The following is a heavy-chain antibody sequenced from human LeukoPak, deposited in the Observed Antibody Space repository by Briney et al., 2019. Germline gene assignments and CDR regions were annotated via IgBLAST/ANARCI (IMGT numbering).Heavy chain of an antibody. J-gene: IGHJ4*02. V-gene: IGHV4-4*07. CDR3: ARDVRSGWYAYFDY. D-gene: IGHD6-19*01. Sequence: SETLSLTCTVSGGSIGSYYWSWIRQPAGKGLEWIGRIYTSGSTNYNPSLKSRVTMPVDTSKNQFSLKLSSVTAADTAVYYCARDVRSGWYAYFDYWGQGTLVTVSS. CDR1: GGSIGSYY. CDR2: IYTSGST.